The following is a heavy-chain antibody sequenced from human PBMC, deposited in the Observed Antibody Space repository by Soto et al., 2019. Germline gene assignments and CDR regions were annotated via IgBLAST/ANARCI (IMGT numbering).Heavy chain of an antibody. Sequence: PGGSLRLSCEASGVTFSSYSMNWVRQAPGKGLEWVPSISSTSNTIYYADSVKGRFTISRDNAKNSLYLQMNSLRAEDTAVYYCAKIRDYDFWSGFDYWGQGTLVTVSS. CDR1: GVTFSSYS. CDR2: ISSTSNTI. CDR3: AKIRDYDFWSGFDY. V-gene: IGHV3-48*01. D-gene: IGHD3-3*01. J-gene: IGHJ4*02.